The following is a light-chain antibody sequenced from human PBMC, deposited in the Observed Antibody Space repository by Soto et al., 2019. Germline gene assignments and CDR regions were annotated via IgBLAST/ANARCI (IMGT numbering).Light chain of an antibody. CDR2: KAS. J-gene: IGKJ1*01. Sequence: DIQMTQSPSTLSASVGDRCSITCRASQSISSWLAWYQQKPGKAPKLLIYKASSLESGVPSRFSGSGSGTEFTLTISSLQPDDFATYYCQQYNSYSPRTFGQGTKVDIK. V-gene: IGKV1-5*03. CDR1: QSISSW. CDR3: QQYNSYSPRT.